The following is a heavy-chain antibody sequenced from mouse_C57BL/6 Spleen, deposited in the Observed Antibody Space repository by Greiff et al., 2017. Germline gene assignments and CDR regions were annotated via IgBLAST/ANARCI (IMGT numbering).Heavy chain of an antibody. CDR3: ASWDGGYFDV. J-gene: IGHJ1*03. CDR2: IYPGSGST. CDR1: GYTFTSYW. V-gene: IGHV1-55*01. Sequence: QVQLKQPGAELVKPGASVKMSCKASGYTFTSYWITWVKQRPGQGLEWIGDIYPGSGSTNYNEKFKSKATLTVDTSSSTAYMQLSSLTSEDSAVYYCASWDGGYFDVWGTGTTVTVSS. D-gene: IGHD4-1*01.